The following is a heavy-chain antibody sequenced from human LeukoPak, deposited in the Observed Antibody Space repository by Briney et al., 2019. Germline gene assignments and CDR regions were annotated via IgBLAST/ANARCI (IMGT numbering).Heavy chain of an antibody. D-gene: IGHD3-10*01. Sequence: SQTLSLTCTVSGGSISSSSYYWGWIRQPPGKGLEWIGSIYYSGSTYYNPSLKSRVTISVDTSKNQFSLKLSSVTAADTAVYYCASRASGSSVEYWGQGTLVTVSS. CDR1: GGSISSSSYY. CDR3: ASRASGSSVEY. V-gene: IGHV4-39*01. CDR2: IYYSGST. J-gene: IGHJ4*02.